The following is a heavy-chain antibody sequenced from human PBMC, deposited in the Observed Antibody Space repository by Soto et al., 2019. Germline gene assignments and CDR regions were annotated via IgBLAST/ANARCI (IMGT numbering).Heavy chain of an antibody. CDR1: GGSISSSNW. J-gene: IGHJ5*02. D-gene: IGHD2-15*01. Sequence: SETLSLTCAVSGGSISSSNWWSWVRQPPGKGLEWIGEIYHSGSTNYNPPLKSRVTISVDKSKNQFSLKLSSVTAADTAVYYCASSSLGYCSGGSCYYWFDPWGQGTLVTVSS. CDR2: IYHSGST. CDR3: ASSSLGYCSGGSCYYWFDP. V-gene: IGHV4-4*02.